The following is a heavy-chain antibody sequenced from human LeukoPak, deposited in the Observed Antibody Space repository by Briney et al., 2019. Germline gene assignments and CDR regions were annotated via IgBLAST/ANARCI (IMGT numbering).Heavy chain of an antibody. Sequence: TGGSLRLSCAASGFTFSNNWMTWVRQAPGEGLEWVANIKEDGSEIYYVASVKGRFTISRDNPKSSLYLQMDSLRAEDTAVYFCASGVYYFDYWGQGALVTVSS. D-gene: IGHD3-10*01. CDR2: IKEDGSEI. CDR1: GFTFSNNW. J-gene: IGHJ4*02. CDR3: ASGVYYFDY. V-gene: IGHV3-7*01.